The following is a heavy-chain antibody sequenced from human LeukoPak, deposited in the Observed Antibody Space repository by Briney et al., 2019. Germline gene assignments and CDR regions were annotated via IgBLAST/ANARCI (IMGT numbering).Heavy chain of an antibody. CDR3: ARDSLWFGELSEPYNWFDT. V-gene: IGHV1-2*02. Sequence: ASVTVSCTSSGYTFTSYAMHWVRHAPGQGHERMGWINPNSGGTNYAEKFQGTVTMTRDTTICTAYMELSRLRSDDRAVYYCARDSLWFGELSEPYNWFDTWGQGTLVTVSS. CDR2: INPNSGGT. D-gene: IGHD3-10*01. J-gene: IGHJ5*02. CDR1: GYTFTSYA.